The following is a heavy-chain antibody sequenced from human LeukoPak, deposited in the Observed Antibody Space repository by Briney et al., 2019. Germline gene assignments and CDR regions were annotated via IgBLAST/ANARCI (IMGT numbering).Heavy chain of an antibody. V-gene: IGHV1-46*03. J-gene: IGHJ4*02. CDR2: INPSGGST. CDR3: ARDKSRQQLPPTSDY. D-gene: IGHD6-13*01. CDR1: GYTFTSYY. Sequence: ASVKVSCKASGYTFTSYYMHWVRQGPGQGLEWMGIINPSGGSTSYAQKFQGRVTMTRDTSTSTVYMELSSLRSEDTAVYYCARDKSRQQLPPTSDYWGQGTLVTVSS.